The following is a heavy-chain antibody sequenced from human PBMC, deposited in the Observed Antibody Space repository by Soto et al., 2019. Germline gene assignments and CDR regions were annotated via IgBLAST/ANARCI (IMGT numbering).Heavy chain of an antibody. J-gene: IGHJ6*02. CDR2: ISGSGGST. D-gene: IGHD3-10*01. CDR1: GFTFSSYA. CDR3: AKTGARVRGVISVPYYYYGMDV. V-gene: IGHV3-23*01. Sequence: GGSLRLSCAASGFTFSSYAMSWVRQAPGKGLEWASAISGSGGSTYYADSVKGRFTISRDNSKNTLYLQMNSLRAEDTAVYYCAKTGARVRGVISVPYYYYGMDVWGQGTTVTVSS.